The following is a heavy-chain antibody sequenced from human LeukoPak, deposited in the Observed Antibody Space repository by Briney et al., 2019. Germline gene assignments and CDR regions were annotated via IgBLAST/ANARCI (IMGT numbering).Heavy chain of an antibody. CDR2: IIPILGIA. D-gene: IGHD6-13*01. CDR3: ARTPGIAAAARMYFDL. V-gene: IGHV1-69*04. Sequence: SVKVSCKASGGTFSSYAISWVRQAPGQGLEWMGRIIPILGIANYAQKFQGRVTITADKSTSTAYMELSSLRSEDTAVYYCARTPGIAAAARMYFDLWGRGTLVTVSS. CDR1: GGTFSSYA. J-gene: IGHJ2*01.